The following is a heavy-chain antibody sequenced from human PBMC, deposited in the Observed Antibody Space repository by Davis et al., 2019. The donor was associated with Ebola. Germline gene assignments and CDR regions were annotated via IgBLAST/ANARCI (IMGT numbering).Heavy chain of an antibody. J-gene: IGHJ4*02. CDR3: ARGTSGSFDY. V-gene: IGHV1-18*01. Sequence: ASVKVSCKASGYTFISYGFSWVRQAPGQGLEWMGWITTYNGNTNYAQNLQGRVTMTTDTSTNAAYMELRSLRSDDTAVYYCARGTSGSFDYWDQGTLVTVSS. D-gene: IGHD2-2*01. CDR1: GYTFISYG. CDR2: ITTYNGNT.